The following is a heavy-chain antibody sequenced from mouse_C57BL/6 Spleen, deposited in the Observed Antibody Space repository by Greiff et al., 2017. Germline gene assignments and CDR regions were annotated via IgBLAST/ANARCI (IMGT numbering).Heavy chain of an antibody. CDR3: ARREVNTVVSLYYYAMDY. V-gene: IGHV1-55*01. Sequence: QVQLQQPGAELVKPGASVKMSCKASGYTFTSYWITWVKQRPGQGLEWIGDIYPGSGSTNYNEKFKNEATLTVDTPSSTAYMQLSSRTSEDSAVYYCARREVNTVVSLYYYAMDYWGQGTSVTVSS. CDR2: IYPGSGST. J-gene: IGHJ4*01. D-gene: IGHD1-1*01. CDR1: GYTFTSYW.